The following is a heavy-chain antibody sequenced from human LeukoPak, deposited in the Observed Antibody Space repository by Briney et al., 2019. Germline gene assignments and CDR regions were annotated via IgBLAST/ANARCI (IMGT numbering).Heavy chain of an antibody. CDR3: AKEVHDSSGEDY. CDR2: ISYDGSNK. V-gene: IGHV3-30*18. CDR1: GFTFSSYG. J-gene: IGHJ4*02. Sequence: GGSLRLSCAASGFTFSSYGMHWVRQAPGKRLEWVAVISYDGSNKYYADSVKGRFTISRDNSKNTLYLQMNSLRAEDTAVYYCAKEVHDSSGEDYWGQGTLVTVSS. D-gene: IGHD6-19*01.